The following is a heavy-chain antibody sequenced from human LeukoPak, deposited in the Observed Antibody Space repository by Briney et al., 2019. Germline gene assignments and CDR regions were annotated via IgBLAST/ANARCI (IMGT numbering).Heavy chain of an antibody. CDR2: IIPIFGTA. CDR1: GGTFSSYA. J-gene: IGHJ6*03. Sequence: SVTVSCKASGGTFSSYAISWVRQAPGQGLEWMGGIIPIFGTANYAQKFQGRVTITADKSTSTAYMELSSLRSEDTAVYYCAGGTAANFVAYYYYYMDVWGKGTTVTISS. CDR3: AGGTAANFVAYYYYYMDV. V-gene: IGHV1-69*06. D-gene: IGHD2-2*01.